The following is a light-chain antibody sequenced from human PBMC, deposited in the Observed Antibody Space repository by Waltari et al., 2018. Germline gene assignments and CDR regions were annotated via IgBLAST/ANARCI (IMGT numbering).Light chain of an antibody. Sequence: QSVLTQPPSASGAPGQRVTISCTGSSSNIGAGYYVSWYQQFPGTATKLLIYENNKRPSGVSDRFSGSKSGTSASLTITGLQSEDEADYYCSAWDSSLSTVLFGGGTRLTVL. CDR2: ENN. CDR1: SSNIGAGYY. J-gene: IGLJ2*01. V-gene: IGLV1-40*01. CDR3: SAWDSSLSTVL.